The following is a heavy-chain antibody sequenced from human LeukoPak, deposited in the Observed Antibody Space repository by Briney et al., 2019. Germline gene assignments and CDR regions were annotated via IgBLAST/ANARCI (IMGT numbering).Heavy chain of an antibody. CDR1: GGSISSYY. D-gene: IGHD2-2*01. J-gene: IGHJ3*02. CDR2: IYTSGST. V-gene: IGHV4-4*07. Sequence: SETLSLTCTVSGGSISSYYWSWIRQPAGKGLEWIGRIYTSGSTNYNPSLKSRVTMSVDTSKNQFSLKLSSVTAADTAVYYCARGGSIVVVPAAIGAFDIWGQGTMVTVSS. CDR3: ARGGSIVVVPAAIGAFDI.